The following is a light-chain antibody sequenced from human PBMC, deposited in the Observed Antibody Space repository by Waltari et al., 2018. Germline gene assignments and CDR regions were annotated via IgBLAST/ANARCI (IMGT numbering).Light chain of an antibody. CDR2: RNN. J-gene: IGLJ3*02. Sequence: QSVLTQPPSASGTPGQTVTISCSASSSNIGSNYVYWYQQRPGTAPKLLIYRNNQRPSGVPDRFSGSKSGTSASLAISGLRSEDEADYYCAAWDDSLSGWVFGGGTKLTVL. CDR1: SSNIGSNY. V-gene: IGLV1-47*01. CDR3: AAWDDSLSGWV.